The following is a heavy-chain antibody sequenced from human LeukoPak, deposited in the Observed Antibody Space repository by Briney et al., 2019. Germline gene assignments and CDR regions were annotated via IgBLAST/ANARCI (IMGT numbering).Heavy chain of an antibody. Sequence: SDTLSLTCTVSRGSISGYYWNWIRQPPGKALEWIGYIYFSGETNYNPSLKNRFTISLDTSKNQFSLKVRSVTAADTAFYYCARGGTQDRGIFDFWGQGTMVTVS. J-gene: IGHJ3*01. CDR2: IYFSGET. CDR1: RGSISGYY. CDR3: ARGGTQDRGIFDF. V-gene: IGHV4-59*07. D-gene: IGHD1-14*01.